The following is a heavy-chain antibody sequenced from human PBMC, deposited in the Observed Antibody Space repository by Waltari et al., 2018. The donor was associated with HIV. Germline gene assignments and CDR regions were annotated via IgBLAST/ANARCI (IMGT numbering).Heavy chain of an antibody. J-gene: IGHJ4*02. D-gene: IGHD3-16*02. V-gene: IGHV4-38-2*01. CDR2: IYHSGST. Sequence: QVQLQESGPGLLKPPETLSLPCALSGYSISSGYYWGWIRQPPGKGLEWIGSIYHSGSTYYNPSLKSRVTISVDTSKNQFSLKLSSVTAADTAVYYCASAFIEYFDYWGQGTLVTVSS. CDR1: GYSISSGYY. CDR3: ASAFIEYFDY.